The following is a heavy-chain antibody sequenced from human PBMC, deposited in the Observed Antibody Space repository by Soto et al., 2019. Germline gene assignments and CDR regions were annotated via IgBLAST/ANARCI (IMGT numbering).Heavy chain of an antibody. V-gene: IGHV3-23*01. Sequence: GGSLRLSCAASGFIFNSYVMIWVRQAPGKGLEWVSVISGGAGRTYYADSVKGRFTISRDNAKNSLYLQMNSLRAEDTAVYYCARDRRVGYCSSTSCSLDDYWGQGTLVTVSS. CDR2: ISGGAGRT. J-gene: IGHJ4*02. CDR3: ARDRRVGYCSSTSCSLDDY. CDR1: GFIFNSYV. D-gene: IGHD2-2*01.